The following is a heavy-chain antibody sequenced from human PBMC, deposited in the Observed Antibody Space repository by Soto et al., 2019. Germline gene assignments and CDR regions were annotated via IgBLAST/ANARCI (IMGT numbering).Heavy chain of an antibody. CDR1: GYSFTSYW. V-gene: IGHV5-51*01. CDR2: IYPGDSDT. J-gene: IGHJ3*02. Sequence: PGEFLKISCKGSGYSFTSYWIGWVRQMPGKGLEWMGIIYPGDSDTRYSPSFQGQVTISADKSISTAYLQWSSLKASDTAMYYCARGRYYYDSSGSYDSWEWPAFDIWGQGTMVTVSS. D-gene: IGHD3-22*01. CDR3: ARGRYYYDSSGSYDSWEWPAFDI.